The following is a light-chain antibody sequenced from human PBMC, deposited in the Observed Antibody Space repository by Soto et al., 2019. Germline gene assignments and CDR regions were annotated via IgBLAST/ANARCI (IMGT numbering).Light chain of an antibody. CDR1: QSVAIW. CDR2: KAS. V-gene: IGKV1-5*03. CDR3: QQYSRLYT. J-gene: IGKJ2*01. Sequence: DIQMTQSPSTLSASVGDRVTITCRASQSVAIWLAWYQQKPGKAPNLLIYKASALQTGVPSRFSGSGSGTEFTLTISALQPDDFATYYCQQYSRLYTFGQGTKLEI.